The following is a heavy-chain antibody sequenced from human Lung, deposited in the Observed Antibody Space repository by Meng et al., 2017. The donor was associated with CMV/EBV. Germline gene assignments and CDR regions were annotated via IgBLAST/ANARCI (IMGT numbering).Heavy chain of an antibody. J-gene: IGHJ4*02. D-gene: IGHD3-22*01. Sequence: ASXXVSCKVSGYTFSDYYMHWVRQAPGQGLEWMGWINPNSGGTNYAQKFQGRVTMTRDTSISTAYMELSRLRSDDTAVYYCAREDYHDSTSYQDFDYWGQGTLVTVSS. CDR1: GYTFSDYY. CDR2: INPNSGGT. V-gene: IGHV1-2*02. CDR3: AREDYHDSTSYQDFDY.